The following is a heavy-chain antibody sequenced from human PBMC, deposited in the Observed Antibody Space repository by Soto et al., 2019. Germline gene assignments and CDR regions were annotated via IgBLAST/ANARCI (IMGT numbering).Heavy chain of an antibody. J-gene: IGHJ4*02. Sequence: SVKVSCKASGYTFTGYYMHWVRQAPGQGLEWMGWINPNSAGTNYAQKFQGRVTMTRDTSISTAYMELSRLRCNDTAVYYGARVPRDDCDSSGYYGGRFDYCGRGTRVTDS. CDR3: ARVPRDDCDSSGYYGGRFDY. CDR1: GYTFTGYY. V-gene: IGHV1-2*02. D-gene: IGHD3-22*01. CDR2: INPNSAGT.